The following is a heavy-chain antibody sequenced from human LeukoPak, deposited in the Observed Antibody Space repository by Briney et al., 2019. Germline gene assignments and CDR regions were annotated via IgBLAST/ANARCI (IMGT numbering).Heavy chain of an antibody. CDR2: INWDGGST. D-gene: IGHD6-19*01. V-gene: IGHV3-20*04. CDR3: ATNLIAVAAYFDY. CDR1: GFTFDDYG. Sequence: GGSLRLSCAASGFTFDDYGMSWVRQAPGKGLEWVSGINWDGGSTGYADSVKGRFTISRDSAKNSLYLQMNSLRAEDTAVYYCATNLIAVAAYFDYWGQGTLVTVSS. J-gene: IGHJ4*02.